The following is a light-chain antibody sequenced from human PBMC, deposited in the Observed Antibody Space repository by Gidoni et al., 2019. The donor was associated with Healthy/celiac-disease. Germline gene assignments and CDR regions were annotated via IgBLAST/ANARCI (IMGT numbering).Light chain of an antibody. CDR1: QSVSSY. Sequence: EIVLTQSPATLSLSPGERATLSCRASQSVSSYLAWYQQKPGQAPRLLIYDASNRATGIPARFSGSGSGTDFTLTIRILEPEDFAVYYCQQRSNWRNTFGQGTKLELK. CDR3: QQRSNWRNT. J-gene: IGKJ2*01. CDR2: DAS. V-gene: IGKV3-11*01.